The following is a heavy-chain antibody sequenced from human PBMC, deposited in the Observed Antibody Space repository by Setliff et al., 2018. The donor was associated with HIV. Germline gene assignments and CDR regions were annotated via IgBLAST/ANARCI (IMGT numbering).Heavy chain of an antibody. D-gene: IGHD4-4*01. J-gene: IGHJ3*02. CDR2: INHSGSS. CDR3: ATSLITVPPDAFDI. Sequence: SETLSLTCAVYGGSFSGYYWSWIRQPPGKGLEWIGEINHSGSSNYNPSLKSRVTMSVDTSKNQFSLKLSSVTAADTAVYYCATSLITVPPDAFDIWGQGTMVTV. V-gene: IGHV4-34*01. CDR1: GGSFSGYY.